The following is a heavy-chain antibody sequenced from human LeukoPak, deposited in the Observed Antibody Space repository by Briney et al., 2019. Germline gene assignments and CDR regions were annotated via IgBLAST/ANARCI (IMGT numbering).Heavy chain of an antibody. V-gene: IGHV4-39*01. CDR2: IYYSGSI. D-gene: IGHD2/OR15-2a*01. CDR1: GGSINNTNYY. J-gene: IGHJ4*02. CDR3: ARLLGGY. Sequence: SETLSLTCTVSGGSINNTNYYWGWIRQPPGKGLEWIGGIYYSGSIYDNPSLKSRVTLSVDMSKSQFSLKLTSVTAADTAVYYCARLLGGYWGQGTLVTVSS.